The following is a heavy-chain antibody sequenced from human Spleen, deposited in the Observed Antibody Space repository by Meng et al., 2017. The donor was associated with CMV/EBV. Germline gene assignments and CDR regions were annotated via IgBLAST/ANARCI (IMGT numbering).Heavy chain of an antibody. Sequence: SGFTFDNYGMNWVRQAPGKGLEWVSGINWNGGSIGYADSVKGRFTISRDNAKKSLHLQMNSLRAEDTALYYCARNFDSSGYYAHDSWGQGTLVTVSS. CDR1: GFTFDNYG. CDR2: INWNGGSI. V-gene: IGHV3-20*03. J-gene: IGHJ4*02. D-gene: IGHD3-22*01. CDR3: ARNFDSSGYYAHDS.